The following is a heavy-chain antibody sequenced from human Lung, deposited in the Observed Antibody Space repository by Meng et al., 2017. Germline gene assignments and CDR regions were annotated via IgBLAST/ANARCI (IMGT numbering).Heavy chain of an antibody. Sequence: QVQLLSSGADAKKPGAAMKASCKASGYIFTNYEISWVRQASGQGLEWMGWISVKNGEAKYPQNFQGRVTMTTDTTTSTAYMELRSLTSDDTAVYYCARYVPNGSFWYFDFWGRGTLVTVSS. CDR3: ARYVPNGSFWYFDF. CDR2: ISVKNGEA. J-gene: IGHJ2*01. D-gene: IGHD6-13*01. V-gene: IGHV1-18*01. CDR1: GYIFTNYE.